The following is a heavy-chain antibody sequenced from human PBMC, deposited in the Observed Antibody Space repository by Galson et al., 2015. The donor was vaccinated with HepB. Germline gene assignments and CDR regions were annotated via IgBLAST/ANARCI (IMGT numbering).Heavy chain of an antibody. CDR3: ARGQVMRFYHGSRNIPGDHYYGMNV. J-gene: IGHJ6*02. CDR2: INHSGST. D-gene: IGHD3-10*01. Sequence: SETLSLTCDVYGASLSGYFWTWIRQPPGKGLEWIGEINHSGSTRDNPSLKSRVTMLLDTSKNQFFLRLSSVTAADTAVYYCARGQVMRFYHGSRNIPGDHYYGMNVWGQGTTVTVSS. V-gene: IGHV4-34*01. CDR1: GASLSGYF.